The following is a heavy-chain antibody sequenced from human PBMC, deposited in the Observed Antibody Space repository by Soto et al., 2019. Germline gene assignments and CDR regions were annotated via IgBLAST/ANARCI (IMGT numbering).Heavy chain of an antibody. V-gene: IGHV1-18*01. J-gene: IGHJ5*02. CDR2: ISAYNGNT. D-gene: IGHD2-2*01. Sequence: QVQLVQSGAEVKKPGASVKVSCKASGYTFTSYGISWVRQAPGQGLEWMGWISAYNGNTNYAQKLQGRVTMTTDTSXRXAYMELRSLRSDDTAVYYCARGYCISTSCYVDWFDPWGQGTLVTVSS. CDR3: ARGYCISTSCYVDWFDP. CDR1: GYTFTSYG.